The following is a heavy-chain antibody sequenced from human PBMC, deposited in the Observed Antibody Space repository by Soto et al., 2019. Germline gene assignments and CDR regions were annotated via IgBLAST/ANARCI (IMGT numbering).Heavy chain of an antibody. J-gene: IGHJ3*02. CDR3: ARDLEVTTFGVVIRFDAFDI. Sequence: ASVKVSCKASGYTFTGYYMHWVRQAPGQGLEWMGWINPNSGGTNYAQKFQGRVTMTRDTSISTAYMELSRLRSDDTAVYYCARDLEVTTFGVVIRFDAFDIWGQGTMVTVSS. D-gene: IGHD3-3*01. V-gene: IGHV1-2*02. CDR1: GYTFTGYY. CDR2: INPNSGGT.